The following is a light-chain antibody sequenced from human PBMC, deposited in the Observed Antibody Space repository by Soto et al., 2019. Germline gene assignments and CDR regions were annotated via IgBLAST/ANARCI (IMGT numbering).Light chain of an antibody. CDR1: QSVRSNY. J-gene: IGKJ2*01. V-gene: IGKV3-20*01. CDR3: QQYAGSPRT. Sequence: EIVLTQSPGTLSLSPGETATLSCRASQSVRSNYLAWYQQKPGQAPRLLIYDASSRATGIQDRFSGSGSDTDFTLTISRLEPEDFAVYYCQQYAGSPRTFGQGTKLEIK. CDR2: DAS.